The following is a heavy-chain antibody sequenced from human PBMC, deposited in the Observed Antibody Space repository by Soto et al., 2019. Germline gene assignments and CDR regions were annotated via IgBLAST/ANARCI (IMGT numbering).Heavy chain of an antibody. Sequence: PGGSLRLSCAASGFTFSSYWMSWVRQAPGKGLVWVANIKGDGSERHYVDSVKGRFMISRDNAKNSLFLQMNSLTVEDTAVYYCARDGCTSASCDVYGMDVWGQGTTVTV. D-gene: IGHD2-2*01. CDR3: ARDGCTSASCDVYGMDV. CDR2: IKGDGSER. V-gene: IGHV3-7*03. CDR1: GFTFSSYW. J-gene: IGHJ6*02.